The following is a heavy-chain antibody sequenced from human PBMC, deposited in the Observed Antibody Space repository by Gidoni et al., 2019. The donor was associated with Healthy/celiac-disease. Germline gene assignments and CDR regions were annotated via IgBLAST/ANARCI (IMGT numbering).Heavy chain of an antibody. CDR2: IYYSGST. CDR1: GGSISSYY. CDR3: ARAVPFGVVMGVAFDI. D-gene: IGHD3-3*01. Sequence: QVQLQESGPGLVKPSETLSLTCTVSGGSISSYYWSWIRQPPGKGLEWIGYIYYSGSTNSNPSLKSRVTISVDTSKNQFSLKLSSVTAADTAVYYCARAVPFGVVMGVAFDIWGQGTMVTVSS. V-gene: IGHV4-59*01. J-gene: IGHJ3*02.